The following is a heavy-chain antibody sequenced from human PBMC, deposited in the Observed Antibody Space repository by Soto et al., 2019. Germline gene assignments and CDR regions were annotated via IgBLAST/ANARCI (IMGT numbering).Heavy chain of an antibody. V-gene: IGHV4-30-4*01. CDR3: AIDWSRAYYPTWFDP. CDR1: GGSISSDNYY. D-gene: IGHD3-22*01. J-gene: IGHJ5*02. Sequence: SETLSLTCTVSGGSISSDNYYWSWIRQPPGKGLEWIGYIYYSGSTYYNPSLKSRVTISVDTSKNQFSLKLSSVTAADTAVYYCAIDWSRAYYPTWFDPWGQGILVTVSS. CDR2: IYYSGST.